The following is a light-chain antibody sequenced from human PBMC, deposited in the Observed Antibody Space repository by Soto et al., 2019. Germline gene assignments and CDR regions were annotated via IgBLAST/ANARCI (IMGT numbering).Light chain of an antibody. Sequence: QSVLTQPASVSGSPGQSITISCTGTSSDIGAYNYVSWYQQHPGKAPKLLIYGLTNRPSGVSNRFSGSKSGNTASLTISGLQAEDDADYYCSSYTTSLTLVFGGGTKLTV. CDR2: GLT. J-gene: IGLJ3*02. CDR3: SSYTTSLTLV. V-gene: IGLV2-14*01. CDR1: SSDIGAYNY.